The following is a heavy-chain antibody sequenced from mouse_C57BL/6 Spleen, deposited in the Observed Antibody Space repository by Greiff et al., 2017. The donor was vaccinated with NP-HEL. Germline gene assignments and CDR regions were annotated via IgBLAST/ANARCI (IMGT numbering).Heavy chain of an antibody. J-gene: IGHJ1*03. D-gene: IGHD1-1*01. CDR3: ARGRIITTVVATDWYFDV. V-gene: IGHV5-4*01. CDR2: ISDGGSYT. CDR1: GFTFSSYA. Sequence: EVQGVESGGGLVKPGGSLKLSCAASGFTFSSYAMSWVRQTPEKRLEWVATISDGGSYTYYPDNVKGRFTISRDNAKNNLYLQMSHLKSEDTAMYYCARGRIITTVVATDWYFDVWGTGTTVTVSS.